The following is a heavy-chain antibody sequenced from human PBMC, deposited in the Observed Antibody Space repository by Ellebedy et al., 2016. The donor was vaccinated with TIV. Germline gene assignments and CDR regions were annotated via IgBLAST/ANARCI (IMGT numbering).Heavy chain of an antibody. Sequence: SVKVSCXASGGTFSSYAISWVRQVPGQGLEWMGGIIPIFGTANYAQKFQGRVTITADESTSTAYMELSSLRSEDTAVYYCASLPGVTTAYYYYGMDVWGQGTTVTVSS. D-gene: IGHD4-17*01. CDR2: IIPIFGTA. CDR3: ASLPGVTTAYYYYGMDV. J-gene: IGHJ6*02. CDR1: GGTFSSYA. V-gene: IGHV1-69*13.